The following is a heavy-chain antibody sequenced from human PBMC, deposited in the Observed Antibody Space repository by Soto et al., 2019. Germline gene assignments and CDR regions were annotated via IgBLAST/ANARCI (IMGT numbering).Heavy chain of an antibody. CDR1: GFTFSNYW. CDR3: AQLLGGSYAFEI. J-gene: IGHJ3*02. D-gene: IGHD1-26*01. CDR2: INSDGSST. Sequence: GGSLRLSCAASGFTFSNYWMHWVRRAPGKGLVWVSQINSDGSSTSYADSVKGRFTVSRDNAKNTLYLQMNSLRPEDTAVYYCAQLLGGSYAFEIWGQGTMVTVSS. V-gene: IGHV3-74*01.